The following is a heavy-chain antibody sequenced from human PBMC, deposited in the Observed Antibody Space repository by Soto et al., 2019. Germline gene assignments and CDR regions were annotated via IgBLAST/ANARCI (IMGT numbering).Heavy chain of an antibody. CDR1: GFTFSSYA. D-gene: IGHD6-25*01. Sequence: EVQLLESGGGLVQPGGSLRLSCAASGFTFSSYAMSWVRQAPGKGLEWVSAISGTGGTTYYADSVKGRFTISRDNSRNTLHLQMNSLRAEDTAIYYCVKFSVETGGSSGWPWSFHFWGQGTLVTVSS. V-gene: IGHV3-23*01. CDR2: ISGTGGTT. J-gene: IGHJ4*02. CDR3: VKFSVETGGSSGWPWSFHF.